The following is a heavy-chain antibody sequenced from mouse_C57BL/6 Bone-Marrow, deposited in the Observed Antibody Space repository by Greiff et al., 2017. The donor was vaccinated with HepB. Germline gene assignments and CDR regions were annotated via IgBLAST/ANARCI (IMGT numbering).Heavy chain of an antibody. D-gene: IGHD2-3*01. J-gene: IGHJ3*01. CDR2: IYPRSGNT. V-gene: IGHV1-81*01. CDR3: ARSPDGYYLAY. CDR1: GYTFTSYG. Sequence: VQLQQSGAELARPGASVKLSCKASGYTFTSYGISWVKQRTGQGLEWIGEIYPRSGNTYYNEKFKGKATLTADKSSSTAYMELRSLTSEDSAVYFCARSPDGYYLAYWGQGTLVTVSA.